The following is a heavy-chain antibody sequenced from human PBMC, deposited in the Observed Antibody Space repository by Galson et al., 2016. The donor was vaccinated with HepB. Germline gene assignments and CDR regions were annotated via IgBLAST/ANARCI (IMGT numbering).Heavy chain of an antibody. Sequence: TLSLTCTVFGGSIGSSSYYWNWIRQHPGKGLEWVGSIYYTGSTYYNPSLKSRLTISVDTPKSQFSLKLTSVTAADTAVYYCVREFSGSWYDSWGQGTLVTVSS. D-gene: IGHD6-25*01. CDR3: VREFSGSWYDS. V-gene: IGHV4-31*03. CDR2: IYYTGST. CDR1: GGSIGSSSYY. J-gene: IGHJ5*01.